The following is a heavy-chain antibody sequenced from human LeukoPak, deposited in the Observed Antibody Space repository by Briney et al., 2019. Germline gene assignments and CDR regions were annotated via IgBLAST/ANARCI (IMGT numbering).Heavy chain of an antibody. V-gene: IGHV3-23*01. CDR2: ISDSGGNT. D-gene: IGHD6-19*01. CDR3: ARHGSSWLIDY. CDR1: GFTFNSYA. J-gene: IGHJ4*02. Sequence: QAGGSLRLSCAASGFTFNSYAMSWVRQAPWERLQWVSGISDSGGNTYYADSVRGRFTISRDNSKNTLYLQMNSRRAEDTAVYYCARHGSSWLIDYWGQGTLVTVSS.